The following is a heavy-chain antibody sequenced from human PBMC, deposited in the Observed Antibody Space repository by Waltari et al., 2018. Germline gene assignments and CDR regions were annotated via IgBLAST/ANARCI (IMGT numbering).Heavy chain of an antibody. V-gene: IGHV3-53*01. CDR3: ARVRLVGYYYYYMDV. D-gene: IGHD6-25*01. CDR2: IYSASTT. J-gene: IGHJ6*03. CDR1: GFTVGSHY. Sequence: DVALVESGGALFKTGASLRLSCAPSGFTVGSHYMTWVRQATGKGLELVSDIYSASTTYYADTRKGRFTRASDKTKNSLYLQVHSLRGEDTALYYCARVRLVGYYYYYMDVWGKGTTVTVSS.